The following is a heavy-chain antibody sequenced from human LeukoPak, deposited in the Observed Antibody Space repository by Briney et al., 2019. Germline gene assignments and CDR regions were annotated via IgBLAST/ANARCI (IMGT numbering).Heavy chain of an antibody. CDR2: IYPGDSDL. D-gene: IGHD3-10*01. CDR1: GYTFTSYW. Sequence: GEPLKISCMASGYTFTSYWIGWVRQMPGKGLEWMGIIYPGDSDLRYSPSFRGQVTISADKSISTAYVQWSSLKASDTAMYYYARQGRDGAIDYWGQGTLVTVSS. J-gene: IGHJ4*02. V-gene: IGHV5-51*01. CDR3: ARQGRDGAIDY.